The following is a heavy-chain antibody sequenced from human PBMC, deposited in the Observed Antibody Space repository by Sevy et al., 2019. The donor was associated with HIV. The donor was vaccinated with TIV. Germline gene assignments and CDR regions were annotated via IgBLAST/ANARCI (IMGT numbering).Heavy chain of an antibody. V-gene: IGHV1-2*02. D-gene: IGHD3-3*01. CDR3: ARESYDFWTGPVDYDYGMDV. CDR1: GYTFSDSGYY. J-gene: IGHJ6*02. Sequence: ASVKVSCKASGYTFSDSGYYVHWVRQAPGQGLAWMGWINPKSGATNYAQKFQGRVTMTRDTSVSTANMELNRLTSDDTAVYYCARESYDFWTGPVDYDYGMDVWGQGTTVTVSS. CDR2: INPKSGAT.